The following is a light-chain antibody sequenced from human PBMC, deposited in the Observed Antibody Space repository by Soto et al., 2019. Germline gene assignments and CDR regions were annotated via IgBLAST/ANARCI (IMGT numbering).Light chain of an antibody. CDR2: GAS. V-gene: IGKV3-20*01. Sequence: EVVLTQSPGTLSLSPGERATLSCRASQSVSSNSLVWYQQKLGQAPRLLIYGASNRATGIPDRFSASGSGTDFTLTISSLQPEDFATYYCQETYRTPYTFGQGTKLEIK. J-gene: IGKJ2*01. CDR1: QSVSSNS. CDR3: QETYRTPYT.